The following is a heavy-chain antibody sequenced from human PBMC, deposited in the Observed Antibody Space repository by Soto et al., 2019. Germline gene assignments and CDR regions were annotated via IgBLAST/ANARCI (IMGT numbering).Heavy chain of an antibody. CDR1: GFTFSSYS. Sequence: PVGSLRLSCAASGFTFSSYSMNWVRQAPGKGLEWVSSISNSSSYVYYADSVKGRFTISRDNAKNSLYLHINSLRAEDTAVYYCARDDLTTPVSSGYYIADSWGQGTLVTVSS. V-gene: IGHV3-21*01. CDR3: ARDDLTTPVSSGYYIADS. CDR2: ISNSSSYV. D-gene: IGHD3-22*01. J-gene: IGHJ5*01.